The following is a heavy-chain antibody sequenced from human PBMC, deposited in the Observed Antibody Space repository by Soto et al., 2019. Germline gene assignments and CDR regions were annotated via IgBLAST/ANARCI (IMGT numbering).Heavy chain of an antibody. CDR3: ARSPGVSATSWFDA. CDR2: IYYSGST. D-gene: IGHD2-8*01. CDR1: GGSISSINW. J-gene: IGHJ5*02. V-gene: IGHV4-4*02. Sequence: PSETLSLTCGVSGGSISSINWWSWVRQTPGKGLEWIGEIYYSGSTNYNPSLTSRVTMSIDKSKNQFFLNLTSVTAADTAVYYCARSPGVSATSWFDAWGQANLVTVSS.